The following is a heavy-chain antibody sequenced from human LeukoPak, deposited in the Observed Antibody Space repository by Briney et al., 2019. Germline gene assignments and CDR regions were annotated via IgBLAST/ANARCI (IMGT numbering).Heavy chain of an antibody. CDR3: ARVVTMIVVGTLDY. V-gene: IGHV1-2*02. CDR2: INPNSGGT. J-gene: IGHJ4*02. D-gene: IGHD3-22*01. CDR1: GYTFTGYY. Sequence: EASVKVSCKASGYTFTGYYMHWVRQAPGQGLEWMGWINPNSGGTNYAQKFQGRVTMTRDTSISTAYMELSRLRSDDTAVYYCARVVTMIVVGTLDYWGQETLVTVSS.